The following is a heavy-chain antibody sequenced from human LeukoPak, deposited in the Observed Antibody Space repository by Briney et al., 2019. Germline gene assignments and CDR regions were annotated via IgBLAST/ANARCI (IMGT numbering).Heavy chain of an antibody. CDR3: TRAAGITGTSRDNWFDP. CDR1: GFTFSTYW. Sequence: PGGSLRLSCAASGFTFSTYWMTWVRQAPGKGLEWVANIKEDGSDKYYVDSVKGRSTISRDNAKNSLYLQMNNLRAEDTAVYYCTRAAGITGTSRDNWFDPWGQGTLVIVSS. V-gene: IGHV3-7*01. CDR2: IKEDGSDK. J-gene: IGHJ5*02. D-gene: IGHD1/OR15-1a*01.